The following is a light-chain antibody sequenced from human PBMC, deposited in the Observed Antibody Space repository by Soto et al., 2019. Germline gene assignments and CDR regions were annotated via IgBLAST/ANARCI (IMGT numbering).Light chain of an antibody. CDR2: SNT. Sequence: QSVLTQPPSVSGAPGQRVTISCAGSSSNIGAGYDVHWYQQVPGAAPKILIYSNTYRPSGVPDRFSGSKSGTSASLAITGLQAEDEADYHCQAYDGSLSGYVFGTGTKLTVL. CDR3: QAYDGSLSGYV. V-gene: IGLV1-40*01. CDR1: SSNIGAGYD. J-gene: IGLJ1*01.